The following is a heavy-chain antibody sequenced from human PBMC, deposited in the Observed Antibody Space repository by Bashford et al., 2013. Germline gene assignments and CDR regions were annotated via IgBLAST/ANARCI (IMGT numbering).Heavy chain of an antibody. CDR2: IIPIFGTA. CDR1: GGTFSSYA. Sequence: SVKVSCKASGGTFSSYAISWVRQAPGQGLEWMGGIIPIFGTANYAQKFQGRVTITADESTSTAYMELSSLRSEDTAVYYCARTDYDFWSGYYNYYYYGMDVWGQGTTVTVSS. D-gene: IGHD3-3*01. V-gene: IGHV1-69*13. J-gene: IGHJ6*02. CDR3: ARTDYDFWSGYYNYYYYGMDV.